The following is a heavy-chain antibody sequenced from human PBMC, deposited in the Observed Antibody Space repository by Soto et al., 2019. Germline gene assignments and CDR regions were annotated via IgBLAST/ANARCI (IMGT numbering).Heavy chain of an antibody. CDR3: ATSYGSGSRAFDY. V-gene: IGHV1-69*02. CDR2: INPILSMS. Sequence: QVQLVQSGVEVKKPGSSVNVSCMASGDTFSFYTINWVRQAPGLGLEWMGRINPILSMSNYAQKFQGRVTAYMELSSLISEDTAMYYCATSYGSGSRAFDYWGQGDMVTVSS. D-gene: IGHD3-10*01. CDR1: GDTFSFYT. J-gene: IGHJ4*02.